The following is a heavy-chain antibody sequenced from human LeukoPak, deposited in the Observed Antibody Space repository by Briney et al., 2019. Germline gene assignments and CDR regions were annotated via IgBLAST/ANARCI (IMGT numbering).Heavy chain of an antibody. CDR3: ASVRSGKYDRGYYY. J-gene: IGHJ4*02. Sequence: PSGTLSLTCAVSGGSISSSNWWSWVRQPPGKGLEWIGEIYHSGSTNYNPSLKSRVTISVDKSKNQFSLKLSSVPAADTAVYYCASVRSGKYDRGYYYWGQGTLVTVSS. D-gene: IGHD3-10*02. CDR2: IYHSGST. V-gene: IGHV4-4*02. CDR1: GGSISSSNW.